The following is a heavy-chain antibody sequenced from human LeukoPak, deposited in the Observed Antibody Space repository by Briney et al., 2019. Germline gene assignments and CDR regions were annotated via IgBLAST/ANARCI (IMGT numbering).Heavy chain of an antibody. CDR3: VNLGYSD. CDR1: GFSFSAAW. D-gene: IGHD5-12*01. Sequence: GGSLRLSCEVAGFSFSAAWMTWVRQAPGGVLEWVATIKNDGSDKYYVDSVKGRFTLSRDNAKNLVYLQMNSLRVEDTAVYYCVNLGYSDGGQGTLVTVSS. J-gene: IGHJ4*02. CDR2: IKNDGSDK. V-gene: IGHV3-7*01.